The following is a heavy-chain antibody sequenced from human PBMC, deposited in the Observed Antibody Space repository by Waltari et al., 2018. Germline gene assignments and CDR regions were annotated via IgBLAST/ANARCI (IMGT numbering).Heavy chain of an antibody. J-gene: IGHJ4*02. Sequence: QVQLVQSGAEVKKPGASVKVSCKASGYTFTGYYMHWVRQAPGQGLEWMGGFDPEEGETIYAQKFQGRVTMTEDTSTDTAYMELSSLRSEDTAVYYCATDGGSGWYYFDYWGQGTLVTVSS. D-gene: IGHD6-19*01. CDR1: GYTFTGYY. CDR2: FDPEEGET. CDR3: ATDGGSGWYYFDY. V-gene: IGHV1-24*01.